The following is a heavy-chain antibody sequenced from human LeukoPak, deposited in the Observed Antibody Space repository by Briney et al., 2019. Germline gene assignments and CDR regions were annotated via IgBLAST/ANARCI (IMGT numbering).Heavy chain of an antibody. V-gene: IGHV3-30*03. D-gene: IGHD2-15*01. CDR2: ISYDGSNK. Sequence: GGSLRLSCAASGFTFSSYGMHWVRQAPGKGLEWVAVISYDGSNKYYADSVKGRFTISRDNSKNTLYLQMNSLRAEDTAVYYCAVAATIGALDYWGQGTLVTVSS. CDR3: AVAATIGALDY. J-gene: IGHJ4*02. CDR1: GFTFSSYG.